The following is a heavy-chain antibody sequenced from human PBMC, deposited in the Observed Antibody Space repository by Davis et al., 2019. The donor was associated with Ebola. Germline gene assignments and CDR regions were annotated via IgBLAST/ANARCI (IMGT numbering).Heavy chain of an antibody. CDR2: INAGNGNT. Sequence: ASVKVSCKASGYTFTSYAMHWVRQAPGQRLEWMGWINAGNGNTKYSQKFQGRVTITRDTSASTAYMELSSLRSEDTAVYYCARGPPNYGSPDYWGQGTLVTVSS. J-gene: IGHJ4*02. CDR3: ARGPPNYGSPDY. V-gene: IGHV1-3*01. CDR1: GYTFTSYA. D-gene: IGHD4-17*01.